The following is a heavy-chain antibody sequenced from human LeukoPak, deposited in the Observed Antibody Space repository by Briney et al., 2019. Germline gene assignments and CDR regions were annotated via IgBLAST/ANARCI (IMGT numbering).Heavy chain of an antibody. J-gene: IGHJ4*02. Sequence: GGSLRLSCAASGFTFSNYWMHWVRQTPGKGLVWVSRIKNDGSGTIYADSVKGRFTISRDNAKNALYLQMNSLSAEDTAVYYCARNPSTSTEFWGQGTLVTVSS. CDR2: IKNDGSGT. CDR1: GFTFSNYW. D-gene: IGHD4-17*01. CDR3: ARNPSTSTEF. V-gene: IGHV3-74*01.